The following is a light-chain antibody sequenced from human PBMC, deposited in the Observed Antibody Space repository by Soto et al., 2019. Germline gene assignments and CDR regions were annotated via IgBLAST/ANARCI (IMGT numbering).Light chain of an antibody. Sequence: EIVMTQSPATLSVSPGERATLSCRASQSVSSNLAWYQQKPSQTPRLLIYGASTRATGIPARFSGSGFGTEFTLTFSSLQSEDFAVYYCQQYNNWPRTFGQGTKVDIK. CDR1: QSVSSN. J-gene: IGKJ1*01. CDR2: GAS. CDR3: QQYNNWPRT. V-gene: IGKV3-15*01.